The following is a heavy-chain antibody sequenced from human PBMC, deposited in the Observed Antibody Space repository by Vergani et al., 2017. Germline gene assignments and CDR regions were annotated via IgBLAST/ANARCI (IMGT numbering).Heavy chain of an antibody. D-gene: IGHD6-6*01. J-gene: IGHJ4*02. Sequence: EVQLLESGGGLVQPGGSLRLSCAASGFTFSSYAMSWVRQAPGKGLEWVSAISGSGGSIYYADSVKGRFTSSRDNSKNTLYLQMNSLRAEDTAVYYCAKISSSQSWYFDYWGQGTLVTVSS. CDR1: GFTFSSYA. V-gene: IGHV3-23*01. CDR3: AKISSSQSWYFDY. CDR2: ISGSGGSI.